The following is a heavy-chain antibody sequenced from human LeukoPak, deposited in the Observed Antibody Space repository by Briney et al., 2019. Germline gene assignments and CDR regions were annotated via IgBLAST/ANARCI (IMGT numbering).Heavy chain of an antibody. Sequence: PGGSLRLSCAASGFTFSSYSMHWVRQAPGKGLEWVSCIYSSSRYIYYADSVRGRFTISRDNAKNSLYMEMKSLRAEDTAVYYCARELYGSGSYDYWGQGTLVTVSS. J-gene: IGHJ4*02. CDR2: IYSSSRYI. D-gene: IGHD3-10*01. V-gene: IGHV3-21*01. CDR3: ARELYGSGSYDY. CDR1: GFTFSSYS.